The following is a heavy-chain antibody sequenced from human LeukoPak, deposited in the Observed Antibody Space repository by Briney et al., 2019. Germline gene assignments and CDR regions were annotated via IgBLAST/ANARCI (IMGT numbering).Heavy chain of an antibody. CDR3: ARKIEMATTRGWFDP. CDR1: GGSISSGGYS. Sequence: SETLSPTCAVSGGSISSGGYSWSWIRQPPGKGLEWIGYIYHSGSTYYNPSLKSRVTISVDRSKNQFSLKLSSVTDAATAVYYCARKIEMATTRGWFDPWGQGTLVTVSS. J-gene: IGHJ5*02. D-gene: IGHD5-24*01. CDR2: IYHSGST. V-gene: IGHV4-30-2*01.